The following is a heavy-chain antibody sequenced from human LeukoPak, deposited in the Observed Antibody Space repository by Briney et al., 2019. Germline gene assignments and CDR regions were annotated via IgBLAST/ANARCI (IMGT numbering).Heavy chain of an antibody. Sequence: GESLKISCQGSGYSFTNYWIGWVRQMPGKGLEWMGIIYPGDSETRYSPSFQGQVTISADKSISTAYLQWSSLKASDTAMYYCARLIDSGTYLYYCDYWGQGTQVTVSS. CDR2: IYPGDSET. D-gene: IGHD1-26*01. CDR1: GYSFTNYW. V-gene: IGHV5-51*01. J-gene: IGHJ4*02. CDR3: ARLIDSGTYLYYCDY.